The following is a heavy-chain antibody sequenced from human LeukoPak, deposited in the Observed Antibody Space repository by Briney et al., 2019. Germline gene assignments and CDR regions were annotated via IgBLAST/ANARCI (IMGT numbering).Heavy chain of an antibody. D-gene: IGHD3-10*01. CDR1: GYSITSGYY. CDR2: IYHSGDT. CDR3: ARRKHIRISFRGVTPDYFDY. V-gene: IGHV4-38-2*02. Sequence: SETLSLTCIVSGYSITSGYYWGWIRQPPGKGLEWIGSIYHSGDTYYNPSLKSRVTISVDTSKNQFSLKLSSVTAADTAVYYRARRKHIRISFRGVTPDYFDYWGQGTLVTVSS. J-gene: IGHJ4*02.